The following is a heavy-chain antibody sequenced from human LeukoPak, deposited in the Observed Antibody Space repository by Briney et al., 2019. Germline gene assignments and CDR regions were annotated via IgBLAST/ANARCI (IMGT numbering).Heavy chain of an antibody. D-gene: IGHD3-10*01. CDR1: GYTFTSYY. Sequence: ASVKVSCKASGYTFTSYYMHWVRQAPGQGLEWMGIINPSGGSTSYAQKFQGRVTMTRDTSTSTVYMELSSLRSEDTAVYYYARALWFGELLGYWGQGTLVTVSS. J-gene: IGHJ4*02. V-gene: IGHV1-46*01. CDR2: INPSGGST. CDR3: ARALWFGELLGY.